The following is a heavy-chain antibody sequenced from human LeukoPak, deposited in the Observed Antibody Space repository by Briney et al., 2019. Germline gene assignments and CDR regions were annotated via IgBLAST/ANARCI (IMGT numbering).Heavy chain of an antibody. Sequence: GGSLRLSCAASGFIFSSYAMSWVRQDPGKGLEWVSAISGSGGSTYYADSVKGRFTISRDNSKNTLYLQMNSLRAEDTAVYYCAKDTYGSGSDYWGQGTLVTVSS. D-gene: IGHD3-10*01. CDR2: ISGSGGST. CDR1: GFIFSSYA. CDR3: AKDTYGSGSDY. V-gene: IGHV3-23*01. J-gene: IGHJ4*02.